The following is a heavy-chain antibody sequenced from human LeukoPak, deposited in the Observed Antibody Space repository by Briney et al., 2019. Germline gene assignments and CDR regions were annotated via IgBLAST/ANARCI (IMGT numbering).Heavy chain of an antibody. CDR3: ARTAYCGDNCYLVDY. Sequence: SETLSLTCTVSGGSISSYYWSWIRQPAGKGLEWIGRIYTSGSTIYNPSLKSRLTISLDTSRNRFSLKLSSVTAADTAMYYCARTAYCGDNCYLVDYWGQGTLVTVSS. CDR2: IYTSGST. V-gene: IGHV4-4*07. J-gene: IGHJ4*02. CDR1: GGSISSYY. D-gene: IGHD2-21*01.